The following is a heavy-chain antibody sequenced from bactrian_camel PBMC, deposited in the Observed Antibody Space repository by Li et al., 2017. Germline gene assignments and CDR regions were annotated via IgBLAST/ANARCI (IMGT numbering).Heavy chain of an antibody. V-gene: IGHV3S53*01. J-gene: IGHJ6*01. Sequence: QLVESGGGSVQAGGSLILSCEASQLMYTKYCMDWYRQVAGKREWVSGISSDGTTKYADFVKGRFSISKDENSDTVTLLMGSLKPEDTAVYYCAADALGHGDYCPRADFGYWGQGPRSPSP. CDR1: QLMYTKYC. CDR2: ISSDGTT. D-gene: IGHD3*01. CDR3: AADALGHGDYCPRADFGY.